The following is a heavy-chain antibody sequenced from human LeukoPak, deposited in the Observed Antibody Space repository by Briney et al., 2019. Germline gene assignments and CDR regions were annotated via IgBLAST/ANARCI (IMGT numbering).Heavy chain of an antibody. CDR2: INPNSGGT. J-gene: IGHJ4*02. CDR1: GYTFTGYY. V-gene: IGHV1-2*02. CDR3: ARAKNYGGNSLSY. Sequence: ASVKVSCKASGYTFTGYYMHWVRQAPGQGLEWMGWINPNSGGTNYAQKFQGRVTMTRDTSIGTAYMELSRLRSDDTAVYYCARAKNYGGNSLSYWGQGTLVTVSS. D-gene: IGHD4-23*01.